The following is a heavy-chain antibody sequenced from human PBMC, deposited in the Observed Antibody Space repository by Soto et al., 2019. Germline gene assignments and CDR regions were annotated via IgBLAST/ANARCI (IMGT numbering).Heavy chain of an antibody. V-gene: IGHV3-23*01. D-gene: IGHD5-12*01. J-gene: IGHJ6*02. CDR1: GFTFSNYA. Sequence: GGSLRLSCAASGFTFSNYAMSRVRQAPGKGLEWVSAIIASGGSTYYADSVKGRFTISRHNSKNTLYLQMNSLRAEDTAVYYYAREMATIKGDYYYYYGMDVWGQGTTVTVSS. CDR2: IIASGGST. CDR3: AREMATIKGDYYYYYGMDV.